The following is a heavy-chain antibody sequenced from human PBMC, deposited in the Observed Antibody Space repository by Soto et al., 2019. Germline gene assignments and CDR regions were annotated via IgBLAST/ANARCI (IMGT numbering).Heavy chain of an antibody. J-gene: IGHJ4*02. V-gene: IGHV3-15*01. CDR1: GFTFSDAW. CDR2: IKSQGEGGTT. Sequence: PGGSLRLSCAASGFTFSDAWMTWVRQAPGKGLEWVGRIKSQGEGGTTEYAAPVKGRFTISRDDSENTLYLQMNSLKSEDTAVSCCAKFRSYSDYWVPGTLVTV. CDR3: AKFRSYSDY.